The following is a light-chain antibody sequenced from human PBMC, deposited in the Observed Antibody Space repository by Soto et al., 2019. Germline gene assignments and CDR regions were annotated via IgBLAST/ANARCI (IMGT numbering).Light chain of an antibody. CDR3: AAWDDSLSGQNYV. J-gene: IGLJ1*01. CDR1: SSNIGSNY. CDR2: RNN. Sequence: QPVLTQPPSASGTPGQRVTISCSGSSSNIGSNYVYWYQQLPGTAPKLLIYRNNQRPSGVPDRFSGSKSGTSASLAISGLRSEDEADYYCAAWDDSLSGQNYVFGTGTKLTVL. V-gene: IGLV1-47*01.